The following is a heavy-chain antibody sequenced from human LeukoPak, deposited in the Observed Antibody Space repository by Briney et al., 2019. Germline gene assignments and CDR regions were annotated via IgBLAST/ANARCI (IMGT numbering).Heavy chain of an antibody. D-gene: IGHD3-10*01. CDR2: MNPNSGNT. V-gene: IGHV1-8*01. Sequence: ASVKVSCKASGYTFTSYDINWVRQATGQGLEWMGWMNPNSGNTGYAQKFQGRVTMTRNISISTAYMELSSLRSEDTAVYYCARGGITMVRGARRFNWFDSWGQGALVTVSS. J-gene: IGHJ5*01. CDR1: GYTFTSYD. CDR3: ARGGITMVRGARRFNWFDS.